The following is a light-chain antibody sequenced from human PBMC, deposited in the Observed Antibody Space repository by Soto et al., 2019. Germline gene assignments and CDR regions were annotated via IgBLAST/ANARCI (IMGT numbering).Light chain of an antibody. CDR2: GND. CDR1: SSNIGSNS. CDR3: EVWEDSRSGVV. J-gene: IGLJ3*02. V-gene: IGLV1-47*01. Sequence: QSVLTQPPSASRTPGQTVTISCSGSSSNIGSNSIYWPQQLPGAAPKLLIFGNDQRPSGVPDRFSGSKSGTSASLAISGLRSEDKGDISCEVWEDSRSGVVFGGGTKLTVL.